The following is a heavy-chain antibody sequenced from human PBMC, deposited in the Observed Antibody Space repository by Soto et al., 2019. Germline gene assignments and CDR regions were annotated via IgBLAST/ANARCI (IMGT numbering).Heavy chain of an antibody. Sequence: QVQLVQSGAEVKKPGASVKVSCKASGYTFTTYYMHWVRQAPGQGLEWMGIINPNGGSTNYAQKFQGKVTITRETSKSPVYIEISSLGSEDTAVYYCAREGGYDYDSSGYYYLGYWGQGTLVTVSS. V-gene: IGHV1-46*01. D-gene: IGHD3-22*01. CDR2: INPNGGST. CDR3: AREGGYDYDSSGYYYLGY. CDR1: GYTFTTYY. J-gene: IGHJ4*02.